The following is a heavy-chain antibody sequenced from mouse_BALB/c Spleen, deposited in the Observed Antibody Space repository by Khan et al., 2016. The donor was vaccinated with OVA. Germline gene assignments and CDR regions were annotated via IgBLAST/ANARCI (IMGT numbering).Heavy chain of an antibody. V-gene: IGHV5-6*01. Sequence: EVELVESGGDFVRPGGSLKLSCAASGFTFSTYGMSWVRQTPDKRLEWVATISTGGAYTYYPDSVKGRFTISRDNAKNTLYLTMSSLRSEDTAIXNCASFAYYYNSEEFAYWGQGTLVTVSA. CDR1: GFTFSTYG. CDR3: ASFAYYYNSEEFAY. CDR2: ISTGGAYT. D-gene: IGHD1-1*01. J-gene: IGHJ3*01.